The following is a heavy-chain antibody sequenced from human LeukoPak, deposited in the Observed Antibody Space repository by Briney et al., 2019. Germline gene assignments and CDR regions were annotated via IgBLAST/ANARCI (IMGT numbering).Heavy chain of an antibody. CDR3: ARYRFVVGATDSFDI. V-gene: IGHV3-21*01. CDR2: ITSSSSYI. D-gene: IGHD1-26*01. CDR1: GFTFSSYS. Sequence: GGSLRLSCAASGFTFSSYSMNWVRQAPGKGLEWVSSITSSSSYIYCADSVKGRFTISRDNARNSLSLQMNSPRAEDTAVYYCARYRFVVGATDSFDIWGQGRMVTVSS. J-gene: IGHJ3*02.